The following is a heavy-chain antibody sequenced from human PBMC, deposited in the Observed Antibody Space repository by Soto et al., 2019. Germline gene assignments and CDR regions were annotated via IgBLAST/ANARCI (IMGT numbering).Heavy chain of an antibody. D-gene: IGHD3-10*01. CDR2: VNPILSMS. Sequence: QVQLVQSGAELKKPGSSVKVSCKASGDTFSFYTINWVRQAPGLGLEWMGRVNPILSMSNYAQKFQGRVTMTADKSTSTGYMELRRLRSEDTAFYYCATSYGSGYRAFDYWCQGALVTVSS. V-gene: IGHV1-69*02. CDR3: ATSYGSGYRAFDY. J-gene: IGHJ4*02. CDR1: GDTFSFYT.